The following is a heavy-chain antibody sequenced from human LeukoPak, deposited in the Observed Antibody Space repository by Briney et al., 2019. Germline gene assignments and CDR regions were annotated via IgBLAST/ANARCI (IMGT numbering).Heavy chain of an antibody. CDR1: GDSITSTTYY. V-gene: IGHV4-39*01. CDR3: ASGAYSGGWFPSFDR. CDR2: FSYSGST. J-gene: IGHJ4*02. Sequence: SETLSLTCTVSGDSITSTTYYWGWIRQPPGKGLELIGSFSYSGSTYYNPSLKSRVTISVDMSKNQLSLKLSSVTAADTAVYYCASGAYSGGWFPSFDRWGQGTLVTVSS. D-gene: IGHD6-19*01.